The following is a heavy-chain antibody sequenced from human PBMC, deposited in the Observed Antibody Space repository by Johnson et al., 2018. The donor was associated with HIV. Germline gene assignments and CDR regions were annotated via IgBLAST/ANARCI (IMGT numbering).Heavy chain of an antibody. V-gene: IGHV3-53*01. CDR2: IYSGGST. Sequence: VQLVESGGGVDQPGRSLRLSCAASGFTVSSNYMSWVRQAPGKGLEWVSVIYSGGSTYYADSVKGRFTIFRDNSKNKLYLQMNSLRAEDTAVYYCARERRVGAAAPDGAFDIWGQGTMVTVSS. CDR1: GFTVSSNY. CDR3: ARERRVGAAAPDGAFDI. D-gene: IGHD6-13*01. J-gene: IGHJ3*02.